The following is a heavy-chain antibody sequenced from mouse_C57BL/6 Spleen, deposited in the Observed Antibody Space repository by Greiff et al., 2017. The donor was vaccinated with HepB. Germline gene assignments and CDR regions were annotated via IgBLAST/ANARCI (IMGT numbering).Heavy chain of an antibody. J-gene: IGHJ4*01. V-gene: IGHV1-59*01. CDR2: IDPSDSYT. Sequence: QVQLQQSGAELVRPGTSVKLSCKASGYTFTSYWMHWVKQRPGQGLEWIGVIDPSDSYTNYNQKFKGKATLTVDTSSSTAYMQLSSLTSEDSAVYYCARPPPFTTVVATDYAMDYWGQGTSVTVSS. D-gene: IGHD1-1*01. CDR3: ARPPPFTTVVATDYAMDY. CDR1: GYTFTSYW.